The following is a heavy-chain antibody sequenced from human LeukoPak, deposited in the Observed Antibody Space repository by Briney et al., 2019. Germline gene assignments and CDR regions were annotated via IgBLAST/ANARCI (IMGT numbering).Heavy chain of an antibody. Sequence: ASVKVSCKASGYTFTSYGISWVRQAPGQGLEWMGWISAYNGNTNYAQKLQGRVTMTRNTSISTAYMELSSLRSEDTAVYYCARGGYSSGWYSYYYYYGMDVWGQGTTVTVSS. D-gene: IGHD6-19*01. V-gene: IGHV1-18*01. CDR3: ARGGYSSGWYSYYYYYGMDV. J-gene: IGHJ6*02. CDR2: ISAYNGNT. CDR1: GYTFTSYG.